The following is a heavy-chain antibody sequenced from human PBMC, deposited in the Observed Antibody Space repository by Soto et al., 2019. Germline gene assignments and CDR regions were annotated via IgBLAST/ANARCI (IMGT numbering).Heavy chain of an antibody. CDR1: GGSFSSGGYY. D-gene: IGHD6-19*01. J-gene: IGHJ4*02. V-gene: IGHV4-31*03. CDR2: IYYSGST. CDR3: ARVFSSGWYAADY. Sequence: QVQLQESGPGLVKPPQTLSLTCTVSGGSFSSGGYYWSWIRQHPGKGLEWIGYIYYSGSTYYNPSLKSRVTLSVDTSKNQFSLKLSSVTAADTAVYYCARVFSSGWYAADYWGQGTLVTVSS.